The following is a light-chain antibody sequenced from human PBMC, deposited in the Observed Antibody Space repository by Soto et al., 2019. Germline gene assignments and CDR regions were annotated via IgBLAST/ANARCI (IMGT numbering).Light chain of an antibody. Sequence: QSVLTQPPSASGTPGQRVTISCSGGSSNIGSNTVNWYQQLPGTAPKLLIYTNNQRPSGVPDRFSGSRSGSSGSLAITGLQAEDEADYYCQSYDSGVTGSVFGTGTKLTVL. CDR1: SSNIGSNT. CDR2: TNN. V-gene: IGLV1-44*01. J-gene: IGLJ1*01. CDR3: QSYDSGVTGSV.